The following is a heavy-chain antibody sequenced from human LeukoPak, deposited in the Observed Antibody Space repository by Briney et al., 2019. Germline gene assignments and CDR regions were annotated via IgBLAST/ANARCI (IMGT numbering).Heavy chain of an antibody. V-gene: IGHV4-59*08. D-gene: IGHD2-21*01. CDR2: IYLSVIT. J-gene: IGHJ3*02. CDR3: ARRRQVSAYSPYAFDM. CDR1: GDSMTYSY. Sequence: SETLSLTCTVSGDSMTYSYWSWIRQPPGKGLEWLGNIYLSVITKSNPSLKSRVTISLDTSKNQLSLRLTSVTAADTAVYYCARRRQVSAYSPYAFDMWGQGTMVTV.